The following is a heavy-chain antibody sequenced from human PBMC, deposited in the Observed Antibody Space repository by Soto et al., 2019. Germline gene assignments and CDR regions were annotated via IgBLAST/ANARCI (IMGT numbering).Heavy chain of an antibody. CDR3: ARWHCRRSTCAPYGMDV. D-gene: IGHD2-2*01. CDR1: GYTLTTYG. V-gene: IGHV1-18*04. J-gene: IGHJ6*02. Sequence: ASVKVSCKASGYTLTTYGIAWVRQAPGQGLEWMGWISAYNGNTNYAEKLQGRVTMTTDTSTSTGYMELRSLRSDDTTMYYGARWHCRRSTCAPYGMDVWGQGTTVTVSS. CDR2: ISAYNGNT.